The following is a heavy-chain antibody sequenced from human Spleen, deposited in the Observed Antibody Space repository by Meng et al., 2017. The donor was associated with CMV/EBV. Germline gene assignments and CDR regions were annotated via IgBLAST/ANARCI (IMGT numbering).Heavy chain of an antibody. CDR2: IYHSGST. D-gene: IGHD2-21*02. Sequence: QVQLQESGPGLVKPSGTLSLTCACSGGSISSSNLWTCVRQVPGKGLEWTGEIYHSGSTNYNPALKSRVTISVDKFKNQFSMKLGSVTAADTAVYYCARIERRRILKYCGSDCSTTDYWGQGTLVTVSS. CDR1: GGSISSSNL. V-gene: IGHV4-4*02. CDR3: ARIERRRILKYCGSDCSTTDY. J-gene: IGHJ4*02.